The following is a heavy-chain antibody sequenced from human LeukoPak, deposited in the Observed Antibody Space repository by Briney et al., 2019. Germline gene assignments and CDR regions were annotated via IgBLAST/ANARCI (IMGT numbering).Heavy chain of an antibody. D-gene: IGHD3-22*01. J-gene: IGHJ4*02. CDR2: MNPNSGNT. V-gene: IGHV1-8*01. Sequence: GASVKVSCKASGYTFTSYDINWVRQATGQGLEWMGWMNPNSGNTGYAQKFQGRVTITTDESTSTAYMELSSLRSEDTAVYYCARNPLHYYDSSGYYYFDYWGQGTLVTVSS. CDR1: GYTFTSYD. CDR3: ARNPLHYYDSSGYYYFDY.